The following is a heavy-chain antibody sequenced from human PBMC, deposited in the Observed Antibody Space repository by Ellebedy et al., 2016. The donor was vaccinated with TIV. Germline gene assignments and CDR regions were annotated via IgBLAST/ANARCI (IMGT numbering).Heavy chain of an antibody. Sequence: SGPTLVKPTQTLTLPCTLSGLSVSSNKMSVSWFRQPPGKALEWLARIDWDDDTFYNTSLRTRLTISKDTSKNEVVLTMTVMEPVDTAMFFCARTSRDAFDIWGQGTMVIVSS. CDR2: IDWDDDT. CDR3: ARTSRDAFDI. CDR1: GLSVSSNKMS. J-gene: IGHJ3*02. V-gene: IGHV2-70*04.